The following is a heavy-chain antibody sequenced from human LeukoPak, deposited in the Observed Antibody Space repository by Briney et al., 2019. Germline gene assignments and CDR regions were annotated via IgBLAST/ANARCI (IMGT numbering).Heavy chain of an antibody. Sequence: GGSLRLSCAASGFSFSSYNMNWVRQAPGKGLERISYISSGSSTIYYADSVKGRFTISRDNAKNSLFLQMNSLRAEDTAVYYCARDGPSVAVDLDYWGQGTLVTVSS. CDR2: ISSGSSTI. V-gene: IGHV3-48*01. CDR3: ARDGPSVAVDLDY. D-gene: IGHD6-19*01. J-gene: IGHJ4*02. CDR1: GFSFSSYN.